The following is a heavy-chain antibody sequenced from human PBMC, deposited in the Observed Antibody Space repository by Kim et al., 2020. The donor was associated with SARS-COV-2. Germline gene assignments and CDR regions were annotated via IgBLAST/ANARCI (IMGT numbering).Heavy chain of an antibody. CDR1: GFTFDDYA. CDR3: AKDIGRYYDSSGYSAFDI. V-gene: IGHV3-9*01. D-gene: IGHD3-22*01. J-gene: IGHJ3*02. Sequence: GGSLRLSCAASGFTFDDYAMHWVRQAPGKGLEWVSGISWNSGSIGYADSVKGRITISRDNAKNSLYLQMNSLRAEDTALYYCAKDIGRYYDSSGYSAFDIWGQGTMVTVSS. CDR2: ISWNSGSI.